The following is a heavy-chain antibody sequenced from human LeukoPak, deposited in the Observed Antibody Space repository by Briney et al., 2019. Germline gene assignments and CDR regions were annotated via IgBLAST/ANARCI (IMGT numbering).Heavy chain of an antibody. V-gene: IGHV3-53*01. CDR2: IYSGGST. CDR3: AKEPTPGGAFYFDY. D-gene: IGHD3-10*01. J-gene: IGHJ4*02. Sequence: GGSLRLSCAASGFTVRSNYMSWVRQAPGKGLEWVSVIYSGGSTYYADSVKGRFTISRDNSKNTLYLQMNSLRAEDTAVYYCAKEPTPGGAFYFDYWGQGTLVPVSS. CDR1: GFTVRSNY.